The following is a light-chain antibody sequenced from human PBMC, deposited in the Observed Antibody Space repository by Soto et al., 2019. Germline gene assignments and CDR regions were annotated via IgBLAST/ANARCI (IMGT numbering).Light chain of an antibody. V-gene: IGKV3-15*01. J-gene: IGKJ5*01. CDR3: QQYNNWPFT. Sequence: EIILTQSPDTLSLSPGERATLSCRASQSVSDKLAWYQQKPGQAPRLLIYHASTRATGIPARFSGSGSGTEFTLTISSLQSEDFAVYYCQQYNNWPFTFGQGTRLEIK. CDR2: HAS. CDR1: QSVSDK.